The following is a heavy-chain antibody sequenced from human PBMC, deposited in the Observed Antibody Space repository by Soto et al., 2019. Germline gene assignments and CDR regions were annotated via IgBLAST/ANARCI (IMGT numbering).Heavy chain of an antibody. J-gene: IGHJ6*02. CDR3: ARMVGHYYGMDV. CDR2: IWDDGSDK. CDR1: AFTFSTYG. Sequence: PGGSLRLSCEASAFTFSTYGIHWVRQAPGKGLEWVAIIWDDGSDKYYGDSVKGRFTISRDNSKNTVYPQMNTLRAEDTAVYYCARMVGHYYGMDVWGRGTTVTVSS. D-gene: IGHD2-15*01. V-gene: IGHV3-33*01.